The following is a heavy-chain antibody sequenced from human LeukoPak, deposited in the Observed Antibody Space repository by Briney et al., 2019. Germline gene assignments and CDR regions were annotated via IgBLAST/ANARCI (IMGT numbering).Heavy chain of an antibody. Sequence: GGSLRLSCAASGFTFSSYWMTWVRQAPGKGLEWVANIKQDGSVKQYVDSVKGRFTISRDNAKNSLYLQMNSLRAEDTAVYYCARDTNGWNDYWGQGTLVTVSS. CDR3: ARDTNGWNDY. D-gene: IGHD2-8*01. CDR1: GFTFSSYW. V-gene: IGHV3-7*01. J-gene: IGHJ4*02. CDR2: IKQDGSVK.